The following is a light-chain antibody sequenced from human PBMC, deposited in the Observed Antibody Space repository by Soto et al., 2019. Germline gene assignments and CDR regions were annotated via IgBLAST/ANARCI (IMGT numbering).Light chain of an antibody. CDR3: QQSYNTPWT. V-gene: IGKV1-39*01. CDR2: GAS. CDR1: QTIGTY. J-gene: IGKJ1*01. Sequence: DIQMTQSPSSLSAPAGDRVTITCRANQTIGTYLNWYQQQPGKAPKLLIYGASTLQTGVPSRFSGGGSGTDFTLTINSLQPEDSATYFCQQSYNTPWTFGQGTKVEVK.